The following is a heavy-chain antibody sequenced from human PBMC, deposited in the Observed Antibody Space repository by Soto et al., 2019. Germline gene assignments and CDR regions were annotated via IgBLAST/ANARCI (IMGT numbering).Heavy chain of an antibody. D-gene: IGHD6-19*01. Sequence: QAQQYESGPGLVRPSGTPSLTCAVSGDSLTTRNWWSWVRQPPGKGLEWIGETSSSGRNKFSPSLKSRVSISVDKSKKQISLKLRSVTAADTAVYYCVRHSGWSFEYKGQGTLVTVSS. CDR3: VRHSGWSFEY. J-gene: IGHJ4*02. V-gene: IGHV4-4*02. CDR2: TSSSGRN. CDR1: GDSLTTRNW.